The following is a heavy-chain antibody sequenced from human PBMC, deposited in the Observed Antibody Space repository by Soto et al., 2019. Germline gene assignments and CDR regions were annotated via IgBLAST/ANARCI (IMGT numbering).Heavy chain of an antibody. V-gene: IGHV3-11*01. J-gene: IGHJ4*02. D-gene: IGHD1-26*01. CDR1: GFNFSDFY. Sequence: QVQLVESGGALVKPGGSLRLSCAASGFNFSDFYISWIRQAPGKGLEWVSFISATGETIYYAESVKGRFTISRDNAQNSLYLQMTTLRDQDTAIYYCASQLQGSRRKYYFHFWGQGTLVTVSS. CDR2: ISATGETI. CDR3: ASQLQGSRRKYYFHF.